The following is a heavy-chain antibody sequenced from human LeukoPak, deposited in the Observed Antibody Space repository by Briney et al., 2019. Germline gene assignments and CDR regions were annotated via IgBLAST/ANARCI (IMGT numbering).Heavy chain of an antibody. D-gene: IGHD4-17*01. Sequence: SETLSLTCTVSGVSISSFYWRWLRQPPGKGLEGRGYLYYSGRTHYNPSLKSRLTISVHTSKNQFSLKLSSVTAADTPVYYCARGDYGDHNYYYYGMDVWGQGTPVTVSS. V-gene: IGHV4-59*01. CDR3: ARGDYGDHNYYYYGMDV. CDR2: LYYSGRT. J-gene: IGHJ6*02. CDR1: GVSISSFY.